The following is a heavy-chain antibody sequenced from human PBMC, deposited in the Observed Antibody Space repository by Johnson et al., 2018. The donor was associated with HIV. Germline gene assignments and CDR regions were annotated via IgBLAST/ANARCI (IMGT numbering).Heavy chain of an antibody. J-gene: IGHJ3*02. CDR2: INWNGGST. Sequence: VQLVESGGGLIQPGGSLRLSCAASGFTFDDYAMHWVRQAPGKGLEWVSGINWNGGSTAYADSVRGRFTISRDNAKNSLYLQMNSLRAEDTALYYCARSRPYEGVPAATGAFDIWGQGTMVTVSS. CDR3: ARSRPYEGVPAATGAFDI. V-gene: IGHV3-20*04. D-gene: IGHD2-2*01. CDR1: GFTFDDYA.